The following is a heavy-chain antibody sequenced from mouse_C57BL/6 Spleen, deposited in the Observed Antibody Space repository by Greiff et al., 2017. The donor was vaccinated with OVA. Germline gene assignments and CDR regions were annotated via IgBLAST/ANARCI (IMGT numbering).Heavy chain of an antibody. CDR2: ISDGGGYT. Sequence: EVLLVESGGGLVKPGGSLKLSCAASGFTFSSYAMSWVRQTPEKRLEWVATISDGGGYTSYPDNVKGRFTISRDNAKNNLYLQMSHLKSEDTAMYYCARGKFWDFDGWGTGTTVTVSS. V-gene: IGHV5-4*01. D-gene: IGHD1-3*01. CDR3: ARGKFWDFDG. CDR1: GFTFSSYA. J-gene: IGHJ1*03.